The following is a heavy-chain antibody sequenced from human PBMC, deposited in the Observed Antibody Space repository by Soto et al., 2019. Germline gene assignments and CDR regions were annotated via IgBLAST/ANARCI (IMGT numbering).Heavy chain of an antibody. CDR3: ANRTLREWLRLDY. D-gene: IGHD5-12*01. Sequence: QVQLVESGGGVVQPGRSLRLSCAASGLTFSSYGMHWVRQAPGKGLEWVAVISYDGSNKYYADSVKGRFTISRDNSKKTLYLQMYSLRAEDTAVYYCANRTLREWLRLDYWGQGTLVTVSS. CDR2: ISYDGSNK. CDR1: GLTFSSYG. V-gene: IGHV3-30*18. J-gene: IGHJ4*02.